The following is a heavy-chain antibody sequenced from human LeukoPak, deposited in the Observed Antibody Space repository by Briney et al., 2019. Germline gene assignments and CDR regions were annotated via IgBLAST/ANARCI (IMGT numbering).Heavy chain of an antibody. J-gene: IGHJ4*02. Sequence: GGSLRLSCAASGFTFSSYWMHWVRQAPGKGLVWVSRINSDGSTTNYADSVRGRFTISRNNAKNTLYLQMNSLGAEDTAVYYCVRDLGVLAYWGQGTPVTVSS. V-gene: IGHV3-74*01. D-gene: IGHD3-16*01. CDR1: GFTFSSYW. CDR2: INSDGSTT. CDR3: VRDLGVLAY.